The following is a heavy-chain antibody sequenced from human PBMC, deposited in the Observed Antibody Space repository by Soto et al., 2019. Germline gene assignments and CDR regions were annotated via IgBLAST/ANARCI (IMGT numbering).Heavy chain of an antibody. CDR3: ARVHYYDSSSYWGAGNYFDY. Sequence: PSETLSLTCTVSGGSISSYYWSWIRQPPGKGLEWIGYIYYSGSTNYNPSLKSRVTISVDTSKNQFSLKLSSVTAADTAVYYCARVHYYDSSSYWGAGNYFDYWGQGTLVTVSS. J-gene: IGHJ4*02. CDR1: GGSISSYY. D-gene: IGHD3-22*01. V-gene: IGHV4-59*01. CDR2: IYYSGST.